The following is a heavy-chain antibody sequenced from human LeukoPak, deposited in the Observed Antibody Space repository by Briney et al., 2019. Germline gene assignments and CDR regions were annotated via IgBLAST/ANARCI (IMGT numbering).Heavy chain of an antibody. D-gene: IGHD2-2*01. CDR2: ISAYNGNT. CDR1: GYTSTSYG. V-gene: IGHV1-18*01. J-gene: IGHJ4*02. Sequence: ASVKVSCKASGYTSTSYGISWVRQAPGQGLEWMGWISAYNGNTNYARKLQGRVTMTTDTSTSTAYMELRSLRSDDTAVYYCAREALERYCSSTSCYVTGYFDYWGQGTLVTVSS. CDR3: AREALERYCSSTSCYVTGYFDY.